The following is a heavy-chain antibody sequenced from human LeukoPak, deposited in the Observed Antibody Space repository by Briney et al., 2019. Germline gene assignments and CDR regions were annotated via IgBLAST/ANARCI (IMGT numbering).Heavy chain of an antibody. Sequence: GASVKVSCKASGGTFSSYAISWVRQAPGQGLEWMGGIIPIFGTANYAQKFQGRVTITTDESTSTAYMELSSLRSEDTAVYYCARALRFLDQTPFYYWGQGTLVTVSS. D-gene: IGHD3-3*01. J-gene: IGHJ4*02. V-gene: IGHV1-69*05. CDR1: GGTFSSYA. CDR3: ARALRFLDQTPFYY. CDR2: IIPIFGTA.